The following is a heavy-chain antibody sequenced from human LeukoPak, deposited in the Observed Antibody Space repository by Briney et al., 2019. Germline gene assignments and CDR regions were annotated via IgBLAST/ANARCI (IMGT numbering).Heavy chain of an antibody. Sequence: PSETLSLTCTVSGGSISSGSYYWRWIRQPAGKGLEWIGRIYTSGSTNYNPSLKSRVTISVDTSKNQFSLKLSSVTAADTAVYYCASEGKEYYYDSSGYYYDYHDYWGQGTLVTVSS. J-gene: IGHJ4*02. D-gene: IGHD3-22*01. CDR3: ASEGKEYYYDSSGYYYDYHDY. CDR1: GGSISSGSYY. V-gene: IGHV4-61*02. CDR2: IYTSGST.